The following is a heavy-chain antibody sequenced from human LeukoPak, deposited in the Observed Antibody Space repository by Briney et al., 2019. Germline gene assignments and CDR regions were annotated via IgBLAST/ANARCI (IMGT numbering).Heavy chain of an antibody. CDR3: AKDAYYDSSGYYGSYYYYMDD. V-gene: IGHV3-23*01. J-gene: IGHJ6*03. CDR1: GFTFSSYA. CDR2: ISGSGGST. D-gene: IGHD3-22*01. Sequence: GGSLRLSCAASGFTFSSYAMSGVRQAPGKGLEWVSAISGSGGSTYYADSVKGRFTISRDNSKNTLYLQMNSLRAEDTAVYYCAKDAYYDSSGYYGSYYYYMDDWGKGTTVTVSS.